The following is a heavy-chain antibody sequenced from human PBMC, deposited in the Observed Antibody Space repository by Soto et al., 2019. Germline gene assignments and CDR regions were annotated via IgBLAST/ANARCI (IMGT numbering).Heavy chain of an antibody. CDR1: GFTFSSYW. J-gene: IGHJ4*02. V-gene: IGHV3-7*03. Sequence: GGSLRLSCAASGFTFSSYWMSWVRQAPGKGLEWVANIKQDGSEKYYVDSVKGRFTISRDNAKNSLYLQMNSLRAEDTAVYYCATEDGGSYFRPTDYWGQGTLVTV. D-gene: IGHD1-26*01. CDR2: IKQDGSEK. CDR3: ATEDGGSYFRPTDY.